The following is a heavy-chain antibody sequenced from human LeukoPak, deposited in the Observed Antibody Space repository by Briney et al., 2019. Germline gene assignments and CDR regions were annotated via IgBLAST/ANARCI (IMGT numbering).Heavy chain of an antibody. CDR3: AKVVWGYYYGSGSLFYFDY. V-gene: IGHV3-23*01. Sequence: GGSLRLSCAVSGFTVSSNYMSWVRQAPGKGLEWVSAISGSGGSTYYADSVKGRFTISRDNSKNTLYLQMNSLRAEDTAVYYCAKVVWGYYYGSGSLFYFDYWGQGTLVTVSS. J-gene: IGHJ4*02. CDR1: GFTVSSNY. D-gene: IGHD3-10*01. CDR2: ISGSGGST.